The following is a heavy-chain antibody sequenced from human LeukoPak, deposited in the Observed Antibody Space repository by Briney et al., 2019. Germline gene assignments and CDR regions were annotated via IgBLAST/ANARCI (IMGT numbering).Heavy chain of an antibody. J-gene: IGHJ4*02. CDR3: ARDLLGYSSGS. Sequence: PSETLSLTCTVSGGSISSSSYYWGWIRQPPGKGLEWIGSIYYSGSTYYNPSLKSRVTISVDTSKNQFSLKLSSVTAADTAVYYCARDLLGYSSGSWGQGTLVTVSS. V-gene: IGHV4-39*07. CDR2: IYYSGST. D-gene: IGHD6-19*01. CDR1: GGSISSSSYY.